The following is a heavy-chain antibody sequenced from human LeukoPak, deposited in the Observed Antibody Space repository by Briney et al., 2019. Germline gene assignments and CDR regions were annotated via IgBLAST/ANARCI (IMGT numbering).Heavy chain of an antibody. V-gene: IGHV1-69*05. D-gene: IGHD6-6*01. CDR2: IIPIFGTA. CDR3: ARGRGYSSSYSVYYYYMDV. J-gene: IGHJ6*03. Sequence: SVRVSCKASGGTFSSYAISWVRQAPGQGLEWMGGIIPIFGTANYAQKFQGRVTITTDESTSTAYMELSSLRSEDTAVYYCARGRGYSSSYSVYYYYMDVWGKGTTVTVSS. CDR1: GGTFSSYA.